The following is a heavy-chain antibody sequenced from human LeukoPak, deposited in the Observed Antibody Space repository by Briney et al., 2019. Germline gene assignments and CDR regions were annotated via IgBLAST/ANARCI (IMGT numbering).Heavy chain of an antibody. Sequence: GGSLRLSCAASGFTLNTYSMNWVRQAPGKGLEWLSSISGCTDYIYYADSLKGRFTISRDNAKNSLYLQMTSLRAEDTAVYYCARDWRADVGNAFDIWGQGTMVTVSS. D-gene: IGHD3-3*01. J-gene: IGHJ3*02. CDR1: GFTLNTYS. CDR2: ISGCTDYI. CDR3: ARDWRADVGNAFDI. V-gene: IGHV3-21*01.